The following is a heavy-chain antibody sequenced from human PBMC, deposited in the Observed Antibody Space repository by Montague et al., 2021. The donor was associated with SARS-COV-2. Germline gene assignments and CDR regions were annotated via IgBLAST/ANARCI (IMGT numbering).Heavy chain of an antibody. V-gene: IGHV6-1*01. Sequence: CAISGDSDGGEEPRCRSEEQTPELESEWVVVRCYRPKRNNDYAVSVKSRMTISPDTSKNQFSLQLSSVTPEDRAVYYCARDPRYSLSWSFDYWGQGTLVTVSS. J-gene: IGHJ4*02. CDR3: ARDPRYSLSWSFDY. CDR2: RCYRPKRNN. CDR1: GDSDGGEEPR. D-gene: IGHD6-13*01.